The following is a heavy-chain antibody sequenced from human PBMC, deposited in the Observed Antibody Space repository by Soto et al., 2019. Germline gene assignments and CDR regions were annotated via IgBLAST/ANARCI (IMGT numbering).Heavy chain of an antibody. CDR2: SYSRGST. V-gene: IGHV4-4*07. Sequence: SETLSLTCFVSGASISSYYWSWIRQPAGNGLEWIGRSYSRGSTDYNPSLKSRVTMSLDTSKNQFSLKLSSVTAADTAVYYCARGGGSVVDYWGQGNLLTVSS. CDR3: ARGGGSVVDY. D-gene: IGHD6-19*01. CDR1: GASISSYY. J-gene: IGHJ4*02.